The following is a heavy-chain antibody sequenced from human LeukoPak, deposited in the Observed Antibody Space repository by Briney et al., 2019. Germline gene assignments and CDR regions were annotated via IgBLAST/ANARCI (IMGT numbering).Heavy chain of an antibody. CDR3: ARDENYDFWSGYYAPYNWFDP. CDR1: GYTYTSYY. D-gene: IGHD3-3*01. Sequence: ASVKDSCKASGYTYTSYYMHWVRPAPGQGLEWMGIINPSDGSPSYAQKFQGRVTMTRDTSTSTVYMELSSLRSEDTAVYYCARDENYDFWSGYYAPYNWFDPWGQGTLVTVSS. J-gene: IGHJ5*02. CDR2: INPSDGSP. V-gene: IGHV1-46*01.